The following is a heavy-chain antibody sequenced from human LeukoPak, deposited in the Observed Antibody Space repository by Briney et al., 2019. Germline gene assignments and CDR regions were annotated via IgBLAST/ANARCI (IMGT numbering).Heavy chain of an antibody. J-gene: IGHJ5*02. CDR2: IYYSGST. D-gene: IGHD3-9*01. Sequence: SQTLSLTCTVSGGSISSGDYYWSWIRQPPGKGLEWIGYIYYSGSTYYNPSLKSRVTISVDTSKNQFSLELSAVTAADTAVYYCARELTYYDILTGSPSWFDPWGQGTLVTVSS. CDR1: GGSISSGDYY. CDR3: ARELTYYDILTGSPSWFDP. V-gene: IGHV4-30-4*01.